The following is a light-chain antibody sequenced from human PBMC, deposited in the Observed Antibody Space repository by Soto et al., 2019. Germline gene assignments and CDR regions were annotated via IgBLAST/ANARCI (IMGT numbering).Light chain of an antibody. CDR2: EVS. CDR3: SSYAGSNNFV. V-gene: IGLV2-8*01. Sequence: QSALTQPPSASGSPGQSVTISCTGTSSDVGGYNYVSWYQQHPGKAPKLMIYEVSKRPSWVPDRFSGSKSGNTASLTVSGLEAEDESDYYCSSYAGSNNFVLGGGTKLTVL. CDR1: SSDVGGYNY. J-gene: IGLJ2*01.